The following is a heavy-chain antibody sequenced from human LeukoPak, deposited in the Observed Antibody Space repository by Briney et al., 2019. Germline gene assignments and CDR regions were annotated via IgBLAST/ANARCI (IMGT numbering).Heavy chain of an antibody. CDR2: IVVGSGKK. Sequence: SVKVSCKASGFTFTNSALQCVRQARGQRLEGMGWIVVGSGKKNYAQKFQERVTITRDMSTSTAYMELSSLRSEDTAVYDCAADFQSGYYFDYWGQGTLVTVSP. CDR3: AADFQSGYYFDY. J-gene: IGHJ4*02. D-gene: IGHD3-10*01. CDR1: GFTFTNSA. V-gene: IGHV1-58*01.